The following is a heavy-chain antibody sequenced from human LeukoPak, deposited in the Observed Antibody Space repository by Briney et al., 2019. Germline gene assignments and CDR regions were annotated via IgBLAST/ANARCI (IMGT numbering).Heavy chain of an antibody. V-gene: IGHV3-21*01. D-gene: IGHD2-15*01. Sequence: GGSLRLSCAASGFTFSDSSMNWVRQAPGKGRERVSSISSSSSHIYYADSVKGRFTISRDNAKNSLYLQMNSLRAEDTAVYYCARWSQLGYCSGGSCYFDYWGQGTLVTVSS. J-gene: IGHJ4*02. CDR3: ARWSQLGYCSGGSCYFDY. CDR1: GFTFSDSS. CDR2: ISSSSSHI.